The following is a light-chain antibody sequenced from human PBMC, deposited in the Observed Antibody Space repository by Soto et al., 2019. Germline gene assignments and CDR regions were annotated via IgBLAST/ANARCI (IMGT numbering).Light chain of an antibody. J-gene: IGKJ1*01. CDR3: QYWDDYSWT. Sequence: DIQMTHSPSTLSASVGDRVTITCRASQSITDWLAWYQQKPGKAPKFLIYKASNLEGGVPSRFSGSGSGTEFTFTISSVQPDDFATYYCQYWDDYSWTFGQGTKVEIK. CDR1: QSITDW. V-gene: IGKV1-5*03. CDR2: KAS.